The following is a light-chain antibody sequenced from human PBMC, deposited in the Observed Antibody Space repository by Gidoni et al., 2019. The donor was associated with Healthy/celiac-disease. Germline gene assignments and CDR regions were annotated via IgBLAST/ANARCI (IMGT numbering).Light chain of an antibody. CDR3: QQRSNWPPGIT. J-gene: IGKJ3*01. CDR2: DAS. V-gene: IGKV3-11*01. Sequence: EIVLTQSPATLSLSPGERATLSCRASQSVSSYLAWYHQKPGQAPRLLIYDASTRATGIPARFSGSGSGTDFTLTISSLEPEDLAVYYCQQRSNWPPGITFGPGTKVDIK. CDR1: QSVSSY.